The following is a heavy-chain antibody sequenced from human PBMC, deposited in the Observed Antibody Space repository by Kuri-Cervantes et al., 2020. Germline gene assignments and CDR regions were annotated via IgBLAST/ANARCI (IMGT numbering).Heavy chain of an antibody. J-gene: IGHJ5*02. D-gene: IGHD6-13*01. V-gene: IGHV1-69*05. Sequence: SVKVSCKASGYTFTGYYIHWVRQAPGQGLEWMGGIIPIFGTANYAQKFQGRVTITTDESTSTAYMELSSLRSEDTAVYYCARTHSSTWNWFDPWGQGTLVTVSS. CDR1: GYTFTGYY. CDR2: IIPIFGTA. CDR3: ARTHSSTWNWFDP.